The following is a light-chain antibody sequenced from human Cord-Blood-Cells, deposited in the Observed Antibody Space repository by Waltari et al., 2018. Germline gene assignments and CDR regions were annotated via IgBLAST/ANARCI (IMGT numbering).Light chain of an antibody. J-gene: IGKJ4*01. Sequence: EIVMPQSPATLSVSPGERATLSSRASQSVSSNLAWYQQKPGQAPRLLIYGASTRATGIPARFSGSGSGTEFTLTISSLQSEDFAVYYCQQYNNWPPLTFGGGTKVEIK. CDR1: QSVSSN. CDR3: QQYNNWPPLT. CDR2: GAS. V-gene: IGKV3-15*01.